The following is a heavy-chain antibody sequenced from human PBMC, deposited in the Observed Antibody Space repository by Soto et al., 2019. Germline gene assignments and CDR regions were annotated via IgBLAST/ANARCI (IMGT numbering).Heavy chain of an antibody. V-gene: IGHV3-33*01. CDR3: ARDAAIGSYLGPFNY. D-gene: IGHD6-25*01. CDR2: IWYDGSNK. J-gene: IGHJ4*02. CDR1: GFMFSGYG. Sequence: QVQLVESGGGVVQPGRSLRLSCAASGFMFSGYGMHWVRQAPGKGLEWVAVIWYDGSNKYYADSVKGRFNISRDNSKNTLFLQMNSLRVEDAAVYYCARDAAIGSYLGPFNYWGQGTQVTVSS.